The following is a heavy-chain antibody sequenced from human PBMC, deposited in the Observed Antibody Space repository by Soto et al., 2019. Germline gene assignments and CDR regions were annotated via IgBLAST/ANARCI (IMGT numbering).Heavy chain of an antibody. J-gene: IGHJ5*02. Sequence: QVQLVQSGAEVKKPGASVKVSCKAYGATFSNSGVTWVRQAPGQGLEWMGWISVYNGNTIYGQNLQGRVTMTTDTSATTAYLDVRSLKSDDTARYYCATAPAYSTGWYQGFGPWGQGTLLLVSS. D-gene: IGHD6-19*01. CDR2: ISVYNGNT. CDR1: GATFSNSG. CDR3: ATAPAYSTGWYQGFGP. V-gene: IGHV1-18*01.